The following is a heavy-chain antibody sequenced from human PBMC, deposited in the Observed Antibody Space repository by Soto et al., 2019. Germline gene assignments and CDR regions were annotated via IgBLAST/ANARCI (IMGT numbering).Heavy chain of an antibody. V-gene: IGHV3-33*01. D-gene: IGHD6-19*01. Sequence: QVQLVESGGGVVQPGRSLRLSCAASGFTFSSYGMHWVRQAPGKGLEWVAVIWYDGSNKYYADSVKGRFTISRDNSKNTLYLQMNSLRAEDTAVYYSARDSEQWLVLWYFDLWGRGTLVTVSS. CDR3: ARDSEQWLVLWYFDL. CDR1: GFTFSSYG. J-gene: IGHJ2*01. CDR2: IWYDGSNK.